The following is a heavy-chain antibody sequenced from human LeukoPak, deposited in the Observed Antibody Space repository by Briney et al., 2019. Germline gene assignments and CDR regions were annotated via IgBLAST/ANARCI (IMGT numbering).Heavy chain of an antibody. CDR1: GFTFSSYE. CDR3: ARRYDSSGYEAFDI. V-gene: IGHV3-7*04. D-gene: IGHD3-22*01. J-gene: IGHJ3*02. Sequence: GGSLRLSCAASGFTFSSYEMNWVRQAPGEGLEWVANIKQDGSEKYYVDSVKGRFTISRDNAKNSLYLQMNSLRAEDTAVYYCARRYDSSGYEAFDIWGQGTMVTVSS. CDR2: IKQDGSEK.